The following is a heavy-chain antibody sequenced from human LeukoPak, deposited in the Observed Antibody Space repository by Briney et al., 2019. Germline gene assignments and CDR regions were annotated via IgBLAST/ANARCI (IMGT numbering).Heavy chain of an antibody. J-gene: IGHJ6*03. Sequence: SVKVSCKASGGTFSSYAISWVRQAPGQGLEWMGGIIPIFGTANYAQKFQGRVTITTDESTSTAYVELSSLRSEDTAVYYCAREWGYSSGSQNYYYYYMDVWGKGTTVTVSS. D-gene: IGHD5-18*01. V-gene: IGHV1-69*05. CDR3: AREWGYSSGSQNYYYYYMDV. CDR1: GGTFSSYA. CDR2: IIPIFGTA.